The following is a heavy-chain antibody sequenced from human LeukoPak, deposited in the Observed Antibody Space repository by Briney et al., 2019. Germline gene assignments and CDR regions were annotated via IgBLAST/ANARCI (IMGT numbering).Heavy chain of an antibody. V-gene: IGHV3-23*01. CDR2: ISGSGSST. J-gene: IGHJ4*02. D-gene: IGHD3-22*01. CDR1: GFTFSSFV. Sequence: GGSLRLSCAASGFTFSSFVMTWVRQAPGKGLEWVSAISGSGSSTYYADSVKGRFTISRDNSKNTLYLQVNSLRAEDTALYYCARHYHDSRPHFDFRGQGTLVTVSS. CDR3: ARHYHDSRPHFDF.